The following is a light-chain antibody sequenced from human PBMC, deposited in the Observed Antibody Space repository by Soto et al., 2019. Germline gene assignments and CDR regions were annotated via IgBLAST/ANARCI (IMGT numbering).Light chain of an antibody. CDR3: QHYNSYSEA. V-gene: IGKV3-15*01. J-gene: IGKJ1*01. Sequence: EIVMTQSPGTLSVSPGERATLSCRASHSVSSNLAWYQQKPAQAPRLLISGASTRAAGIPVRFSGSGSGTEFTLTISSLQSEDFAVYYCQHYNSYSEAFGQGTKV. CDR2: GAS. CDR1: HSVSSN.